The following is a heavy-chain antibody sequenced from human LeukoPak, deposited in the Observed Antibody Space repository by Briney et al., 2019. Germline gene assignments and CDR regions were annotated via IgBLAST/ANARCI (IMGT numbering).Heavy chain of an antibody. CDR2: ISSSGST. Sequence: SETLSLTCTVSGGSINNIISYWGWFRQPPGKGLEWIGSISSSGSTFYNPSLTSRVTISVDTSKNHFSVKVTSVTAADTAMYYCARYSGSDFPAGDAFDIWGQGTMVTVSS. J-gene: IGHJ3*02. CDR3: ARYSGSDFPAGDAFDI. D-gene: IGHD1-26*01. V-gene: IGHV4-39*07. CDR1: GGSINNIISY.